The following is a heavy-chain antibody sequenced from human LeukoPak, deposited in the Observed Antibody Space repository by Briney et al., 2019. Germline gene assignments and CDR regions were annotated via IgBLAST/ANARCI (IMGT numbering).Heavy chain of an antibody. J-gene: IGHJ4*02. CDR3: AKDNGIAAAGTPYDY. V-gene: IGHV3-23*01. Sequence: GGSLRLSRAASGFDFSRYWMSWVRQAPGKGLEWVSDISGSGGSTYYADSVKGRFTISRDNSKNTLYLRMNSLRADDTAVYYCAKDNGIAAAGTPYDYWGQGTLVTVSS. D-gene: IGHD6-13*01. CDR2: ISGSGGST. CDR1: GFDFSRYW.